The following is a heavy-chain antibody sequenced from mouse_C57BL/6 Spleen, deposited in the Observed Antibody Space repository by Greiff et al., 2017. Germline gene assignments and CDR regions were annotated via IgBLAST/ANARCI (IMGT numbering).Heavy chain of an antibody. CDR2: INPNYGTT. D-gene: IGHD1-1*01. CDR3: ARTEDTTVVAPDY. J-gene: IGHJ2*01. V-gene: IGHV1-39*01. Sequence: VHVKQSGPELVKPGASVKISCKASGYSFTDYNMNWVKQSNGKSLEWIGVINPNYGTTSYNQKFKGKATLTVDQSSSTAYMQLNSLTSEDSAVYYCARTEDTTVVAPDYWGQGTTLTVSS. CDR1: GYSFTDYN.